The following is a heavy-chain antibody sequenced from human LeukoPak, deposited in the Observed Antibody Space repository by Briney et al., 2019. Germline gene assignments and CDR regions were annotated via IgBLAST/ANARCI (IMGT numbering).Heavy chain of an antibody. CDR3: AREWGSVIDI. CDR2: ISYDGSNK. J-gene: IGHJ3*02. Sequence: GGSLRLSCAASGFTFSSYSMNWVRQAPGKGLEWVAVISYDGSNKYYADSVKGRFTISRDNSKNTLYLQMNSLRAEDTAVYYCAREWGSVIDIWGQGTMVTVSS. CDR1: GFTFSSYS. D-gene: IGHD3-16*01. V-gene: IGHV3-30*03.